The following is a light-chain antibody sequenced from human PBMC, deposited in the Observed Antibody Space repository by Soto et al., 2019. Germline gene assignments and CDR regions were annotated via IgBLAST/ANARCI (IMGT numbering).Light chain of an antibody. CDR1: SSNIGSNY. CDR3: GGWDDSLSGPV. J-gene: IGLJ2*01. Sequence: QSVLTQPPSASGTRGQRVNISRSGSSSNIGSNYVYWYRQFPGTAPKLLIQRNNQRPSGVPARFSGSKSGTSASLAISGLRSEDEADYYCGGWDDSLSGPVFGGGTKLTVL. CDR2: RNN. V-gene: IGLV1-47*01.